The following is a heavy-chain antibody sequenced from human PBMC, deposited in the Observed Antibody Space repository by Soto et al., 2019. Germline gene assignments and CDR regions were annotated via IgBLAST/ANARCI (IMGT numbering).Heavy chain of an antibody. D-gene: IGHD6-19*01. CDR3: AKQLRGSGWYPLDS. V-gene: IGHV3-30*18. J-gene: IGHJ4*02. Sequence: GGSLRLSCRASGFSLSSSDMRWVRQAPGKGLERLAVSSFDGTQQFYGDSVRGRFTVSRDNSNNTLYLEMNSLRTEDTAVYYCAKQLRGSGWYPLDSWGQGTPVTVSS. CDR1: GFSLSSSD. CDR2: SSFDGTQQ.